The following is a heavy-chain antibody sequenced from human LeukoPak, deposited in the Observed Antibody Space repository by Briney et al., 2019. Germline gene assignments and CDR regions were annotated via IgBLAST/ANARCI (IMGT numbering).Heavy chain of an antibody. D-gene: IGHD5-24*01. V-gene: IGHV3-21*01. CDR1: GFTFSSYS. J-gene: IGHJ4*02. CDR2: ISSSSSYI. Sequence: GGSLRLSCAASGFTFSSYSMNWVRQAPGKGLEWVSSISSSSSYIYYADSVKGRFTISRDNAKNSLYLQMNSLRAEDTAVYYCARDMGVLQFLDYWGQGILVTVSS. CDR3: ARDMGVLQFLDY.